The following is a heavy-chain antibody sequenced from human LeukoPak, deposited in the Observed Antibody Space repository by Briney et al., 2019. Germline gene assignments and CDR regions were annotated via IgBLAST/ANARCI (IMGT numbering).Heavy chain of an antibody. CDR3: ARDKKISYDKRGDLAFDY. V-gene: IGHV3-30*02. D-gene: IGHD3-22*01. CDR2: IRYDGSNK. Sequence: GGSLRLSCAASGFTFSSYGMHWVRQAPGKGLEWVAFIRYDGSNKYYADSVKGRFTISRDNSKNTLYLQMNSLRAEDTAVYYCARDKKISYDKRGDLAFDYWGQGTLVTVSS. J-gene: IGHJ4*02. CDR1: GFTFSSYG.